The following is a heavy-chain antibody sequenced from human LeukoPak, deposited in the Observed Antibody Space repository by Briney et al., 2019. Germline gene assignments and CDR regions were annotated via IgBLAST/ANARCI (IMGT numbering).Heavy chain of an antibody. CDR3: ARDPELGSSHFDY. Sequence: GRSLRLSCAASGFTFNNHAMHWVRQAPGKGLEWVAVIWFDGSNKYYADSVQGRFTISRDNSKNTLYLQMNSLRAEDTAVYYCARDPELGSSHFDYWGQGTLVTVSS. CDR1: GFTFNNHA. CDR2: IWFDGSNK. D-gene: IGHD6-6*01. V-gene: IGHV3-33*01. J-gene: IGHJ4*02.